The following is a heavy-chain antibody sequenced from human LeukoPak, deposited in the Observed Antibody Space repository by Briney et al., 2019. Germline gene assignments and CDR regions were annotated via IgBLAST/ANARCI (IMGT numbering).Heavy chain of an antibody. D-gene: IGHD1-26*01. J-gene: IGHJ4*02. CDR1: GLTFSSYG. V-gene: IGHV3-23*01. Sequence: QPGGSLRLSCAASGLTFSSYGMSWVRQAPGRGLEWVSAISGSGGSTYYADSVKGRFTISRDNSKNTLYLQMNSLRAEDTAVYYCAKDPVYSGSYSVDYWGQGTLVTVSS. CDR2: ISGSGGST. CDR3: AKDPVYSGSYSVDY.